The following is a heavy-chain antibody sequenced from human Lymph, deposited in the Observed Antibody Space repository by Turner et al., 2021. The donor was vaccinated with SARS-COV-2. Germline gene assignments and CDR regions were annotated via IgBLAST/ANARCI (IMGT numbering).Heavy chain of an antibody. CDR2: INPSGDST. Sequence: QVQLVQSGAEVNKPGASVKDSCKASGYTFTSYYMHWVRQAPEPGLEWMGIINPSGDSTSYAQKFQVRVTMTRYTSTITVYMELSSLRSEDTSVYYCARVGPGGFDYWGQGTPVTVSS. V-gene: IGHV1-46*01. J-gene: IGHJ4*02. CDR1: GYTFTSYY. CDR3: ARVGPGGFDY. D-gene: IGHD2-15*01.